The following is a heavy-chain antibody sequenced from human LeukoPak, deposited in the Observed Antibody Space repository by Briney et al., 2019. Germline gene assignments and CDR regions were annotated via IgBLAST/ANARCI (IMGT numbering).Heavy chain of an antibody. CDR2: INSDGSST. J-gene: IGHJ4*02. CDR1: GFTFSSYW. CDR3: ARDQIVGATGFGY. D-gene: IGHD1-26*01. Sequence: PGGPLRLSCAASGFTFSSYWMHWVREAPGKGLVWVSLINSDGSSTYYADSVKGRFTISRDNAKNTLYLQMNSLRAEDTAVYYCARDQIVGATGFGYWGQGTLVTVSS. V-gene: IGHV3-74*01.